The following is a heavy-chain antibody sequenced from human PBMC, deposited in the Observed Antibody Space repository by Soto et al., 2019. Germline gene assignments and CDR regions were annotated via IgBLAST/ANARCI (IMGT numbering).Heavy chain of an antibody. CDR2: ISYDGSNK. Sequence: PGGSLRLSCAASGFTLTGYGMHWVRQAPGKGLEWVAVISYDGSNKYYADSVKGRFTISRDNSKNTLYLQMNSLRAEDTAVYYCAKGFADRMGDFDYWGQGTLVTVSS. CDR1: GFTLTGYG. J-gene: IGHJ4*02. D-gene: IGHD3-16*01. V-gene: IGHV3-30*18. CDR3: AKGFADRMGDFDY.